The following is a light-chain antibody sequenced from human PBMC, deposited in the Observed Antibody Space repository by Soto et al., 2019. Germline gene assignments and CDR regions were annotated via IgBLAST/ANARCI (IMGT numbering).Light chain of an antibody. J-gene: IGLJ1*01. V-gene: IGLV2-11*01. Sequence: QSVLTQPRSVSGSPGQSVTISCTGTSSDVGGYNYVSWYQQHPGKAPKLMIYDVSKRPSGVPDRFSSSKSGNTASLTISGLQAEDEADYYCCSYAGNFYVFGTGTKLTVL. CDR3: CSYAGNFYV. CDR2: DVS. CDR1: SSDVGGYNY.